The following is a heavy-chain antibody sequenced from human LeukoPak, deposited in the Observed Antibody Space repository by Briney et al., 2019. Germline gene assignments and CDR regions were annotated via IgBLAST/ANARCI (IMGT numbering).Heavy chain of an antibody. D-gene: IGHD6-19*01. CDR1: GFTFSSYS. CDR3: AKMGLKQWPYNYFDY. CDR2: ISSSSSTI. J-gene: IGHJ4*02. Sequence: PGRSLRLSCVASGFTFSSYSMNWVRQAPGKGLEWVSYISSSSSTIYYADSVKGRFTISRDNSKNTLYLQMNSLRAEDTAVYYCAKMGLKQWPYNYFDYWGQGTLVTVSS. V-gene: IGHV3-48*01.